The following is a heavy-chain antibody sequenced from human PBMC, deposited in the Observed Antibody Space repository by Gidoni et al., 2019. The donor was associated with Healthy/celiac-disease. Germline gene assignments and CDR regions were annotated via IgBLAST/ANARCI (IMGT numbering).Heavy chain of an antibody. CDR1: GFTFGDYA. CDR2: IRSKAYGGTT. CDR3: TRDRSGSYWGNYYYYGMDV. D-gene: IGHD1-26*01. J-gene: IGHJ6*02. Sequence: EVQLVESGGGLVQPGRSLSLSCTASGFTFGDYAMSWVRQAPGKGLEWVGFIRSKAYGGTTEYAASVKGRFTISRDDSKSIAYLQMNSLKTEDTAVYYCTRDRSGSYWGNYYYYGMDVWGQGTTVTVSS. V-gene: IGHV3-49*04.